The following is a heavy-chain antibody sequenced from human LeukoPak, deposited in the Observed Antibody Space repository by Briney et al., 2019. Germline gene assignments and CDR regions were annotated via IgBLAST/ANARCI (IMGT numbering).Heavy chain of an antibody. J-gene: IGHJ4*02. CDR2: ISSSGGTS. D-gene: IGHD1-1*01. CDR3: ARDRRRWNDGDYFDY. CDR1: GFTFNSYA. Sequence: PGGSLRLSCAASGFTFNSYAMSWVRQAPGKGLEWVSTISSSGGTSYSADSVKGRFTISRDNSKNTLYLQMNSLRAEDTAVYYCARDRRRWNDGDYFDYWGQGTLVTVSS. V-gene: IGHV3-23*01.